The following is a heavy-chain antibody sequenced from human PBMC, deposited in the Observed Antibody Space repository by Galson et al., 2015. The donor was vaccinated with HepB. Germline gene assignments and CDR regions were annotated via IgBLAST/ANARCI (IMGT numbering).Heavy chain of an antibody. CDR1: GFTFNSHD. D-gene: IGHD1-1*01. V-gene: IGHV3-13*01. CDR3: VRGGARSTWTGFDI. J-gene: IGHJ3*02. CDR2: IAIAGDT. Sequence: SLRLSCAASGFTFNSHDMHWVRQPTGKGPEWVSAIAIAGDTFYSDSVKGRFTISRENAENSLSLQMNSLRVGDTAVYYCVRGGARSTWTGFDIWGQGTVVTVSS.